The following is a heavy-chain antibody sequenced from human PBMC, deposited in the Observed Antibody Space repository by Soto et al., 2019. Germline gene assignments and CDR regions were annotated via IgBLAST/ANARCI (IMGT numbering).Heavy chain of an antibody. D-gene: IGHD3-10*01. CDR1: GFTFSAYA. V-gene: IGHV3-23*01. CDR2: ISGSGDRT. J-gene: IGHJ4*02. CDR3: AKDRMYYDGSGSLWYLDY. Sequence: EVQLLQSGGDLVQPGGSLRLSCAASGFTFSAYAMSWVRQAPGKGLEWVSAISGSGDRTYYADSVKGRFTISRDSSDNTLYLKMNCLRAEDTAIYYCAKDRMYYDGSGSLWYLDYWGQGTLVIVSS.